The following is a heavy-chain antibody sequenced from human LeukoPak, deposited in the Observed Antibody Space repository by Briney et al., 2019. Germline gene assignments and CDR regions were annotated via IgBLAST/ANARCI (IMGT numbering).Heavy chain of an antibody. Sequence: ASVKVSCKASGYTFTGYYMHWVRQAPGQGLEWMGWINPNSGGTNYAQKFQGWVTMTRDTSISTAYMELSRLRSDDTAVYYCARGIAVAGPGVYYFDCWGQGTLVTVSS. J-gene: IGHJ4*02. CDR1: GYTFTGYY. CDR3: ARGIAVAGPGVYYFDC. V-gene: IGHV1-2*04. CDR2: INPNSGGT. D-gene: IGHD6-19*01.